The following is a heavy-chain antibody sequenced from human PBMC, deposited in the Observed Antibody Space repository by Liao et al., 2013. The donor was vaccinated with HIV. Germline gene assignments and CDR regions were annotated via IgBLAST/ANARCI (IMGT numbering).Heavy chain of an antibody. Sequence: QVQLQQWGAGLLKPSETLSLTCAVYGGSFSGSYWSWIRQPPGKGLEWIGEINHSGTATYNPSLKSRVTISLDTSKKQFSLRMNSMTAADTAVFYCARGWVGGGSATPFDCWGQGTLVTVSS. CDR1: GGSFSGSY. CDR2: INHSGTA. V-gene: IGHV4-34*01. CDR3: ARGWVGGGSATPFDC. D-gene: IGHD6-25*01. J-gene: IGHJ4*02.